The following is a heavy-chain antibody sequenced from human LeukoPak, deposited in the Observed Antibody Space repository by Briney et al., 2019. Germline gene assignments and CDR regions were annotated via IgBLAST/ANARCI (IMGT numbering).Heavy chain of an antibody. CDR2: ISYDGSNK. Sequence: GGSLRLSCAASGFTFSSYGMHWVRQAPGKGLEWVAVISYDGSNKYYADSVKGRFTISRDNSKNTLYLQMNSLRAEDTAVYYCAKNREVVVVPAAIGYWGQGTLVTVSS. J-gene: IGHJ4*02. V-gene: IGHV3-30*18. D-gene: IGHD2-2*02. CDR1: GFTFSSYG. CDR3: AKNREVVVVPAAIGY.